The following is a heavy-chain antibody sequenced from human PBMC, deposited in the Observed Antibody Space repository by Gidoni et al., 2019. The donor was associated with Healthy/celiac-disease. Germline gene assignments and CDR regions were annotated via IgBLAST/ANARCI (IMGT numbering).Heavy chain of an antibody. CDR1: GFTFSSYS. D-gene: IGHD2-15*01. CDR3: ARALNRQSSGGSFLATAKNWYFDL. J-gene: IGHJ2*01. CDR2: ISSSSSTI. Sequence: EVQLVESGGGLVQPGGSLRRSCAASGFTFSSYSMHWVRQAPGKGLEWVSYISSSSSTIYYADSVKGRFTISRDNAKNSLYLQMNSLRDEDTAVYYCARALNRQSSGGSFLATAKNWYFDLWGRGTLVTVSS. V-gene: IGHV3-48*02.